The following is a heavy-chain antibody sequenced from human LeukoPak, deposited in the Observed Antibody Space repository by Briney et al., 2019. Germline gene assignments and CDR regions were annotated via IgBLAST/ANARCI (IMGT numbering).Heavy chain of an antibody. J-gene: IGHJ5*02. Sequence: ASVKVSCKASGYTFTGYYMHWVRQAPGQGLEWMGWINPNGGGTNYAQKFQGWVTMTRDTSISTAYMELSRLRSDDTAVYYCAREARYCSSTSCYIANWFDPWGQGTLVTVSS. CDR1: GYTFTGYY. CDR2: INPNGGGT. CDR3: AREARYCSSTSCYIANWFDP. V-gene: IGHV1-2*04. D-gene: IGHD2-2*02.